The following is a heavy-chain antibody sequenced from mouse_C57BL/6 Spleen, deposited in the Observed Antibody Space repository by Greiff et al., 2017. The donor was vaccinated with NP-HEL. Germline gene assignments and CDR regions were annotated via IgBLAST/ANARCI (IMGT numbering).Heavy chain of an antibody. D-gene: IGHD4-1*01. J-gene: IGHJ2*01. V-gene: IGHV1-76*01. CDR3: ARSGNWDYFDD. CDR2: IYPGSGNT. CDR1: GYTFTDYY. Sequence: QVQLQQSGAELVRPGASVKLSCKASGYTFTDYYINWVKQRPGQGLEWIARIYPGSGNTYYNEKFKGKATLTAEKSSSTAYMQLSSLTSEDSAVYFCARSGNWDYFDDWGQGTTLTVSS.